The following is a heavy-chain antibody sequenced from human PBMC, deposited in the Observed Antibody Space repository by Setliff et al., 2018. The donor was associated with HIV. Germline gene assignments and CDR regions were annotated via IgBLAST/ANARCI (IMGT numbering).Heavy chain of an antibody. V-gene: IGHV1-2*06. CDR1: GYTFTVYY. CDR3: ARDIVVVVAAPDAFDI. D-gene: IGHD2-15*01. Sequence: ASVKVSCKASGYTFTVYYLHWLRQAPGQGLEWMGRINPNSGGTNYAQKFQGRVTVTRDTSISTAYMELSRLRSDDTAVYYCARDIVVVVAAPDAFDIWGQGTMVTVSS. CDR2: INPNSGGT. J-gene: IGHJ3*02.